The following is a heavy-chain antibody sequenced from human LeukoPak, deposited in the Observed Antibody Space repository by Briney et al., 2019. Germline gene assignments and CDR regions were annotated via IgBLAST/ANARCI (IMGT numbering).Heavy chain of an antibody. Sequence: GGSLRLSCAASGFTFSDYQMTWIRQVPGKGLEWVSYISPSGGAIYYADSVKGRFTISRENARNFMYLQMNSLRAEDTAVYYCARTGAAVGPWYFDLWGRGTLVTVSS. CDR1: GFTFSDYQ. CDR3: ARTGAAVGPWYFDL. D-gene: IGHD6-13*01. CDR2: ISPSGGAI. J-gene: IGHJ2*01. V-gene: IGHV3-11*04.